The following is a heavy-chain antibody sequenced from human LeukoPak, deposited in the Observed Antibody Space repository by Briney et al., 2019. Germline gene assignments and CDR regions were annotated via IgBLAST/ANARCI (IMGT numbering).Heavy chain of an antibody. Sequence: GGSLRLSCAASGFTFSSYSMNWVRQAPGKGLQWVSSISSSSSYKYYADSVKGRFTISRDNAKNSLYLQMNSLRAEDTAVYYCARTSDYYDAFDIWGQGTMVTVSS. CDR3: ARTSDYYDAFDI. J-gene: IGHJ3*02. CDR2: ISSSSSYK. D-gene: IGHD3-10*01. V-gene: IGHV3-21*01. CDR1: GFTFSSYS.